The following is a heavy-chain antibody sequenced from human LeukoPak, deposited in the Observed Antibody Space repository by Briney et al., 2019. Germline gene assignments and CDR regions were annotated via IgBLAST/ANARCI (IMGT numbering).Heavy chain of an antibody. V-gene: IGHV4-31*03. CDR1: GGSISSGGYY. CDR3: ARVGDSSGYYYVWFDP. J-gene: IGHJ5*02. Sequence: PSETLSLTCTVSGGSISSGGYYWSWIRQHPGKGLEWIGYIYYSGSTYYNPSFKSRVTISVDTSKNQFSLKLSSVTAADTAVYYCARVGDSSGYYYVWFDPWGQGTLVTVSS. CDR2: IYYSGST. D-gene: IGHD3-22*01.